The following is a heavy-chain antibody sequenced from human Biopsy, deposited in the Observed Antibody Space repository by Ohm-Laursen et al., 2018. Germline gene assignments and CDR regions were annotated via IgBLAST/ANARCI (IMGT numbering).Heavy chain of an antibody. V-gene: IGHV3-7*01. CDR1: GFTFSNYW. J-gene: IGHJ2*01. Sequence: SLRLSCAASGFTFSNYWLSWVRQAPGKGLEWIANIKEDGSLIYYLDSVKGRFTISRDNAKNSVYLQMHSLRTEDTGVYYYARDVRYLDFWGRGTLVTVSS. CDR2: IKEDGSLI. CDR3: ARDVRYLDF.